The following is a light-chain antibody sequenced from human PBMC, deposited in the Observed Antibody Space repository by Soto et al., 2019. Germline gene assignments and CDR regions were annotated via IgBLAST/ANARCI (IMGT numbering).Light chain of an antibody. J-gene: IGKJ1*01. CDR1: QSVSSY. CDR2: DAS. V-gene: IGKV3-11*01. Sequence: EIVLTQSPATLSLSPGERATLSCRASQSVSSYLAWYQQKPGQAPRLLIYDASNRATGIPARFSGSGSGTDFTLTSSSREPEDFAVYYCQQRSNWPKTVGQGTKVEIK. CDR3: QQRSNWPKT.